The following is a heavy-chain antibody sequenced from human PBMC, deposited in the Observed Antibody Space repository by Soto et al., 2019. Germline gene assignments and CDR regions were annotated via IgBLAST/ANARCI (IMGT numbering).Heavy chain of an antibody. D-gene: IGHD5-12*01. CDR2: MNPNSGNT. CDR3: ARWGKLWWLPGA. Sequence: QVQLVQSGAEVKKPGASVKVSCKAFGYTFTSYDINWVRQATGQGLEWMGWMNPNSGNTGYAQKFQRRVSMRRNASVSTSYVELRSVRSADTGVYYCARWGKLWWLPGAWGQGTLVTFSS. V-gene: IGHV1-8*01. J-gene: IGHJ4*02. CDR1: GYTFTSYD.